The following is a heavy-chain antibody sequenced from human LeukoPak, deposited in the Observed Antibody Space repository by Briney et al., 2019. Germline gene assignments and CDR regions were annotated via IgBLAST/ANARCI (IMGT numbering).Heavy chain of an antibody. CDR3: AKKLIGNVDYFDY. D-gene: IGHD3-22*01. CDR1: GFIFSTYG. CDR2: ISYDGSRK. J-gene: IGHJ4*02. Sequence: PGGSLRLSCAASGFIFSTYGMLWVRQAPGKGLEWVAYISYDGSRKNYADSVKGRFTISRDNSKNTLFLQMSSLKAEDTAVYYCAKKLIGNVDYFDYWGQGTLVTVSS. V-gene: IGHV3-30*02.